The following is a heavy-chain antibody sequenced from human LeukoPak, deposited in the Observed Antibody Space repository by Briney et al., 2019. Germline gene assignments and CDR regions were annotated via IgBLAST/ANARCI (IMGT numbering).Heavy chain of an antibody. J-gene: IGHJ4*02. Sequence: GGSLRLSCAASGFTFSGYSMNWVRQAPGKGLEWVSSISSSSRYIYYADSVKGRFTITRDNAKNSLYLQMNSLRAEDTAVYYCARSPSLGDPIDYWGQGTPVTVSS. D-gene: IGHD2-21*01. CDR1: GFTFSGYS. CDR2: ISSSSRYI. CDR3: ARSPSLGDPIDY. V-gene: IGHV3-21*04.